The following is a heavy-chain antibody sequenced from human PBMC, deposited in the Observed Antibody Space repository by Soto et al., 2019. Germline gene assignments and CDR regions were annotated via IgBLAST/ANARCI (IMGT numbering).Heavy chain of an antibody. CDR1: GFSFNNYA. D-gene: IGHD3-16*01. CDR3: AKEFERFPEH. V-gene: IGHV3-23*01. Sequence: GGSRRRSCAVSGFSFNNYAMTWVRQPPGKGLEWVSSISGGDGDNTYFADSVKGRFTVSRDNSKNTLYLQMNSLRAVDTALYNCAKEFERFPEHWGEGSLVTVSS. CDR2: ISGGDGDNT. J-gene: IGHJ4*02.